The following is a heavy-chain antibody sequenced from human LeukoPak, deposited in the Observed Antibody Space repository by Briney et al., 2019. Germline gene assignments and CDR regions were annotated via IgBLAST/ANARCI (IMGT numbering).Heavy chain of an antibody. CDR3: ARRPKRFYGSGSHSPSHFDY. D-gene: IGHD3-10*01. CDR1: GYSFTSYW. V-gene: IGHV5-51*01. J-gene: IGHJ4*02. Sequence: GESLKISCXGSGYSFTSYWIGWVRQMPGKGLEWMGIIYPGDSDTRYSPSFQGQVTISADKSISTAYLQWSSLKASDTAMYYCARRPKRFYGSGSHSPSHFDYWGQGTLVTVSS. CDR2: IYPGDSDT.